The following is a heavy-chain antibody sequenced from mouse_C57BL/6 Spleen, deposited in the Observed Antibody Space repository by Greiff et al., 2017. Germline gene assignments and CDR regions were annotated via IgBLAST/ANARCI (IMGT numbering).Heavy chain of an antibody. CDR3: ARDGVSFRGYFDV. V-gene: IGHV1-53*01. Sequence: QVQLQQSGTELVKPGASVKLSCKASGYTFTSYWMHWVKQRPGQGLEWIGNINPSNGGTNYNEKFKSKATLTVDKSSSTAYMQLSSLTSEDSAVYYCARDGVSFRGYFDVWGTGTTVTVSS. J-gene: IGHJ1*03. CDR2: INPSNGGT. CDR1: GYTFTSYW. D-gene: IGHD1-2*01.